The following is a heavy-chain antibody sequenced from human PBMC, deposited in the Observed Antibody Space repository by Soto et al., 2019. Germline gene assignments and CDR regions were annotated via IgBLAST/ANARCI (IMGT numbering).Heavy chain of an antibody. V-gene: IGHV3-23*01. Sequence: EVQLLESGGGLVQPGGSLRLSCAASGFTFSSYAMSWVRQAPGKGLEWVSAISGRGGSTYYADSVKGRFTISRDNSKNTLYLQMNSLRAEETDVYYCAKEASITMVRGVSDYWGQGTLVTVSS. CDR2: ISGRGGST. CDR3: AKEASITMVRGVSDY. CDR1: GFTFSSYA. J-gene: IGHJ4*02. D-gene: IGHD3-10*01.